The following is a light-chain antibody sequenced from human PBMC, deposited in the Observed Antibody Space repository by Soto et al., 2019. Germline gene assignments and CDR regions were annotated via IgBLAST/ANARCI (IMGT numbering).Light chain of an antibody. V-gene: IGLV1-40*01. CDR3: QSYDSSLSGSVV. Sequence: QSVLTQPPSVSGAPGQRVTISCTGRSYNIGAGYDVHGDQQPPGTAPKLLIYGNSNRPSGVPDRFSGSQSGTSASLAITGLQAEDEADYYCQSYDSSLSGSVVFGGGTKLTVL. J-gene: IGLJ2*01. CDR1: SYNIGAGYD. CDR2: GNS.